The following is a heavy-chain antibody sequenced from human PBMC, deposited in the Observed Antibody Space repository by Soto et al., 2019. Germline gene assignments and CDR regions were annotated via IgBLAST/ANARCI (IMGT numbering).Heavy chain of an antibody. J-gene: IGHJ4*02. Sequence: GGSLRLSCAASGFTFSSYAMSWVRQAPGKGLEWVSAISGSGGSTYYADSVKGRFTISRDNSKNTLYLQMNSLRAEDTAVYYCAKDRRYGSGSYYSYYFDYWGQGTLVTVSS. D-gene: IGHD3-10*01. CDR3: AKDRRYGSGSYYSYYFDY. CDR2: ISGSGGST. V-gene: IGHV3-23*01. CDR1: GFTFSSYA.